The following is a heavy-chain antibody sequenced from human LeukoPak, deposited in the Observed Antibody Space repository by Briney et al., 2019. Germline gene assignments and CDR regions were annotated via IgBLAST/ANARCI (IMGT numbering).Heavy chain of an antibody. CDR3: AAGYSSSWQPFDY. V-gene: IGHV1-69*04. Sequence: SVKVSCKASGGTFSSYAISWVRQAPGQGLEWMGRIIPILGIANYAQKFQSRVTITADKSTSTAYMELSSLRSEDTAVYYCAAGYSSSWQPFDYWGQGTLVTVSP. J-gene: IGHJ4*02. D-gene: IGHD6-13*01. CDR2: IIPILGIA. CDR1: GGTFSSYA.